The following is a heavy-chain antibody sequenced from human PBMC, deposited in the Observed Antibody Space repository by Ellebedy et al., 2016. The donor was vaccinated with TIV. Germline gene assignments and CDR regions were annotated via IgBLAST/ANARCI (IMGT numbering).Heavy chain of an antibody. V-gene: IGHV4-39*01. CDR3: ARQRIQLPEGDFDY. CDR1: GGSISSSSYY. Sequence: MPSETLSLTCTVSGGSISSSSYYWGWIRQPPGKGLEWIGSIYYSGSTYYNPSLKSRVTISVDTSKNQFSLKLSSVTAADTAVYYCARQRIQLPEGDFDYWGQGTLVTVSS. D-gene: IGHD5-18*01. J-gene: IGHJ4*02. CDR2: IYYSGST.